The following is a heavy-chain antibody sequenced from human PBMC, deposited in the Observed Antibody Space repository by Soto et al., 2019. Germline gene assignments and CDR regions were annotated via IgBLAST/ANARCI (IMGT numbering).Heavy chain of an antibody. CDR1: GGSIFSDD. V-gene: IGHV4-59*01. Sequence: SETLSLTCTVSGGSIFSDDWTWIRQPPGKGLEWIGYISRGGSSRYAPSLKGRVTFSTDTSKNQVSLKLTYVTVADTAVYCCARGYWFDPWGPGTLVTVSS. J-gene: IGHJ5*02. CDR3: ARGYWFDP. CDR2: ISRGGSS.